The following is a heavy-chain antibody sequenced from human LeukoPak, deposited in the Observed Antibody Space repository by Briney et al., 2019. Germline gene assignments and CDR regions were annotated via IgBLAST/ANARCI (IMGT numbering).Heavy chain of an antibody. CDR1: GFTFRTYW. V-gene: IGHV3-74*01. CDR3: ATTSGTYRFDP. D-gene: IGHD1-26*01. CDR2: INGDGTST. J-gene: IGHJ5*02. Sequence: GGSLRLSRAASGFTFRTYWMHWVRQVPGKGLVWASRINGDGTSTNYADSAKGRFTISRDNAKSTLYLQMNSLRAEDTAVYFCATTSGTYRFDPWGQGTLVTVSS.